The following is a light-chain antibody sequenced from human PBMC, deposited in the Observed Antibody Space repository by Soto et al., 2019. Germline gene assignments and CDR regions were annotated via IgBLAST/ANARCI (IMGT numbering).Light chain of an antibody. Sequence: QSVLTQPPSASGSPGQSVTISCTGTSDDVGGYNYVSWYQQYPGKAPKLMIYEVNKRPSGVPDRFPGSKSGNTASLTVSGLQAEDEADYYCSSHAGSNPVVFGGGTKVTVL. CDR2: EVN. CDR1: SDDVGGYNY. J-gene: IGLJ2*01. CDR3: SSHAGSNPVV. V-gene: IGLV2-8*01.